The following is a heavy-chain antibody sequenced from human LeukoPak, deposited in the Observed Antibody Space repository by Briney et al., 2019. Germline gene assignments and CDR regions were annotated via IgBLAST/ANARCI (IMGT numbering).Heavy chain of an antibody. CDR3: ARSDPGSVAPDY. J-gene: IGHJ4*02. CDR1: GYSFTTYW. CDR2: IYPDDSDT. Sequence: GESLKISCKGSGYSFTTYWIAWVRQMPGKGLEWMGIIYPDDSDTTYSPSFQGQVTISADKSISTAYLQWNSLKASDTAMYYCARSDPGSVAPDYWGQGTLVTVSS. V-gene: IGHV5-51*01. D-gene: IGHD1-14*01.